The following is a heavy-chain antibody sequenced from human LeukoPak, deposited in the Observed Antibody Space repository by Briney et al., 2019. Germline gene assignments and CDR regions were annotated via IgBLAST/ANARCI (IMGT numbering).Heavy chain of an antibody. CDR2: IFYSGST. Sequence: PSETLSLTCTVSSGSISTSNYYWGWVRQPPGKALEWIGNIFYSGSTYYSPSLKSRVTMSVDTSKNQFSLKLSSVTAADTAVYYCARDRYYYDSSARYFDYWGQGTLVTVSS. V-gene: IGHV4-39*07. CDR1: SGSISTSNYY. D-gene: IGHD3-22*01. CDR3: ARDRYYYDSSARYFDY. J-gene: IGHJ4*02.